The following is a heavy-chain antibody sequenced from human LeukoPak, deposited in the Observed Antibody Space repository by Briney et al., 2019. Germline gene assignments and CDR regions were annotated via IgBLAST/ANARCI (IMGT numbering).Heavy chain of an antibody. CDR1: GFTFSNYG. D-gene: IGHD3-10*01. V-gene: IGHV3-23*01. CDR3: ARETEYYGSGSYYIGY. J-gene: IGHJ4*02. CDR2: ISGSGGIT. Sequence: GGSLRLSCAASGFTFSNYGMSWVRQAPGRGLEWVSVISGSGGITYYADSVKGRFTISRDNSKNTLYLQMNSLRAEDTAVYYCARETEYYGSGSYYIGYWGQGTLVTVSS.